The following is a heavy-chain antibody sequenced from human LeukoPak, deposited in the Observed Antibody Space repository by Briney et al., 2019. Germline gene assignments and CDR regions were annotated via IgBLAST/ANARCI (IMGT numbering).Heavy chain of an antibody. CDR2: IYYSGST. CDR3: ARERSVTTRIFDY. Sequence: SETLSPTCTVSGGSISSYYWSWIRQPPGKGLEWIGYIYYSGSTNYNPSLKSRVTISVDTSKNQFSLKLSSVTAADTAVYYCARERSVTTRIFDYWGQGTLVTVSS. CDR1: GGSISSYY. D-gene: IGHD4-11*01. V-gene: IGHV4-59*01. J-gene: IGHJ4*02.